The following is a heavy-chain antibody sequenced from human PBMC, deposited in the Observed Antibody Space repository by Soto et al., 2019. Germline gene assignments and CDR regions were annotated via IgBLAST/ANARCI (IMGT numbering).Heavy chain of an antibody. V-gene: IGHV3-20*04. CDR2: LNWNGDSI. CDR3: ARDQDRGYNYGYCLDY. D-gene: IGHD5-18*01. CDR1: GFTFGDYG. Sequence: PGGSLRLSCAASGFTFGDYGMSWLRQVPGKGLEWISGLNWNGDSIGYADSVKGRFTISRDNAKNSLYLQMNSLRAEDTALYYCARDQDRGYNYGYCLDYWGQGTLVTVSS. J-gene: IGHJ4*02.